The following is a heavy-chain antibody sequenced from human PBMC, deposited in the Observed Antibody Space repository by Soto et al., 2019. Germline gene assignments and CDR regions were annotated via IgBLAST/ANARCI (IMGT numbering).Heavy chain of an antibody. D-gene: IGHD3-22*01. CDR1: GGSISSYY. Sequence: SETLSLTCTVSGGSISSYYWSWIRQPAGKGPEWIGRIYTSGSTNYNPSLKSRVTMSVDTSKNQFSLKLSSVTAADTAVYYCARDRYYYDSSGYLFDYWGQGTLVTVSS. V-gene: IGHV4-4*07. J-gene: IGHJ4*02. CDR3: ARDRYYYDSSGYLFDY. CDR2: IYTSGST.